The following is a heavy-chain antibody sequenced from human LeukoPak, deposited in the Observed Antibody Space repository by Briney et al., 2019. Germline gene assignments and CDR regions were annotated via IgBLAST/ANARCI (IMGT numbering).Heavy chain of an antibody. J-gene: IGHJ3*02. V-gene: IGHV3-21*01. CDR1: GFTFSSHG. CDR2: ISSSSSYI. D-gene: IGHD4-23*01. Sequence: PGGSLRLSCVASGFTFSSHGMNWVRQAPGKGLEWVSSISSSSSYIYYADSVKGRFTISRDNAKNSLYLQMNSLRAEDTAVYYCARPQGGDYVGWAFDIWGQGTMVTVSS. CDR3: ARPQGGDYVGWAFDI.